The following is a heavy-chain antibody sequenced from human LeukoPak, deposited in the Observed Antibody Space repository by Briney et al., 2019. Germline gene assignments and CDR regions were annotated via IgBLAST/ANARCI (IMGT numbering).Heavy chain of an antibody. CDR2: ISSSDSTI. D-gene: IGHD5-18*01. J-gene: IGHJ4*02. CDR3: VRDAGTRLKYSYGYGDY. V-gene: IGHV3-48*03. CDR1: GFTFSSYE. Sequence: GGSLRLSCAASGFTFSSYEMNWVRQAPGKGLEWVSYISSSDSTIYYADSVKGRFTISRDNAKNSLYLQMNSLRAEDTAIYYCVRDAGTRLKYSYGYGDYWGQGSLVTVSS.